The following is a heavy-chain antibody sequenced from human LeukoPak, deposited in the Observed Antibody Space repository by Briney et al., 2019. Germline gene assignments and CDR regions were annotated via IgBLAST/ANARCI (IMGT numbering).Heavy chain of an antibody. J-gene: IGHJ5*02. V-gene: IGHV4-34*01. Sequence: SETLSLTCAVYGGSFSGYYWSWIRQPPGKGLEWIGEINHSGSTNYNPSLKSRVTISVDTSKNQFSLKLGSVTAADTAVYYCARGGYDYVWGSYRPYNWFDPWGQGTLVTVSS. CDR3: ARGGYDYVWGSYRPYNWFDP. D-gene: IGHD3-16*02. CDR2: INHSGST. CDR1: GGSFSGYY.